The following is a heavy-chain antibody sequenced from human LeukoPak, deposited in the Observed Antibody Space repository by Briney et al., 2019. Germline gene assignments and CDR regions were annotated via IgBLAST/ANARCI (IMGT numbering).Heavy chain of an antibody. CDR1: GYTFTSYG. CDR3: ATGLLRYFDWLFPSFDY. V-gene: IGHV1-18*01. Sequence: GASVKVSCKASGYTFTSYGISWVRQAPGQGLEWMGWISAYNGNTNYAQKLQGRVTMTEDTSTDTAYMELSSLRSEDTAVYYCATGLLRYFDWLFPSFDYWGQGTLVTVSS. J-gene: IGHJ4*02. D-gene: IGHD3-9*01. CDR2: ISAYNGNT.